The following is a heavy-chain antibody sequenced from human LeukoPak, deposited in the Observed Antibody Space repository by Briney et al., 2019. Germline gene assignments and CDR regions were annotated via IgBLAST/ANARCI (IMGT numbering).Heavy chain of an antibody. J-gene: IGHJ4*02. D-gene: IGHD1-26*01. Sequence: PSETLSLTCTVSGGSSSSYFWTWIRQPPGKGLEWIGYIYYTGSTSYNPSHKSRVTISLDTSKNQFSLRLTSATAADTAVYYCARGIGGGSRVDYWGQGTLVTVSS. V-gene: IGHV4-59*01. CDR3: ARGIGGGSRVDY. CDR2: IYYTGST. CDR1: GGSSSSYF.